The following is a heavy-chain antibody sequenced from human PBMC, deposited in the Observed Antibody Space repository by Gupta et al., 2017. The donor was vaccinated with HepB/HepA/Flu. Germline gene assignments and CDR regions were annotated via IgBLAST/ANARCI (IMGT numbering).Heavy chain of an antibody. V-gene: IGHV3-15*01. D-gene: IGHD3-10*01. CDR2: IKSKTDGGTT. Sequence: VRQAPGKGLEWVGRIKSKTDGGTTDYAAPVKGRFTISRDDSKNTLYLQMNSLKTEDTAVYYCTTVRLSSYGSGSSPMDYYYGMDVWGQGTTVTVSS. CDR3: TTVRLSSYGSGSSPMDYYYGMDV. J-gene: IGHJ6*02.